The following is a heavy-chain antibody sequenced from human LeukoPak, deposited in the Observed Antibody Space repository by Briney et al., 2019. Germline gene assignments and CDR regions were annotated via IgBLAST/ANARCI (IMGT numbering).Heavy chain of an antibody. D-gene: IGHD3-10*01. V-gene: IGHV5-51*01. CDR1: GYSFTNYW. Sequence: GESLKISCKGSGYSFTNYWIGWVRQMPGKGLEWMGIIYPGDSDTRYSPSFQDQVTISADKSISTAYLQWSSLKASDTAMYYCARQRFTMRAYAGNWFDPWGQGTLVTVSS. CDR2: IYPGDSDT. CDR3: ARQRFTMRAYAGNWFDP. J-gene: IGHJ5*02.